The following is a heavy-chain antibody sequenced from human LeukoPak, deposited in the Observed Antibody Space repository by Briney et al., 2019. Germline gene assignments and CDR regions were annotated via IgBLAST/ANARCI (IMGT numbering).Heavy chain of an antibody. Sequence: GGSLRLSCVASQFTFHTYAMSWVRQRPGKGPEWVSMISSSGVTTDYAESVKGRFIISRDNTKNTLYLQLESPRVDDTAIYYCAKDPRAMGRYFFDDWGQGSLVIVSS. D-gene: IGHD1-14*01. J-gene: IGHJ4*03. V-gene: IGHV3-23*01. CDR1: QFTFHTYA. CDR3: AKDPRAMGRYFFDD. CDR2: ISSSGVTT.